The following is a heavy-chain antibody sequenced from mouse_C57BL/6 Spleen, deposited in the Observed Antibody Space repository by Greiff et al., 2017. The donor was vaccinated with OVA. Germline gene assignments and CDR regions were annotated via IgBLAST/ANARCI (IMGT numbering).Heavy chain of an antibody. CDR1: GFTFSSYT. CDR2: ISGGGGNT. J-gene: IGHJ2*01. V-gene: IGHV5-9*01. Sequence: EVQGVESGGGLVKPGGSLKLSCAASGFTFSSYTMSWVRQTPEKRLEWVATISGGGGNTYYPDSVKGRFTISRDNAKNTLYLQMSSLRSEDTALYYCARGYDDYFDYWGQGTTLTVSS. D-gene: IGHD2-14*01. CDR3: ARGYDDYFDY.